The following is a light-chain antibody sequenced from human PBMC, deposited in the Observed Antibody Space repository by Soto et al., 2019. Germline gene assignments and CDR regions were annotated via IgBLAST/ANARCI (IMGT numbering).Light chain of an antibody. CDR1: HGISSY. CDR3: QQYYSYPRT. V-gene: IGKV1-8*01. Sequence: AIRMTQSPSSFSSSTGDRVTITCRASHGISSYLAWDQQKPGKAPMLLIDAASTLHSGVPSRFSGSGSGTDFTLTISCLQSEDVATYYCQQYYSYPRTFGQGNKVEIK. CDR2: AAS. J-gene: IGKJ1*01.